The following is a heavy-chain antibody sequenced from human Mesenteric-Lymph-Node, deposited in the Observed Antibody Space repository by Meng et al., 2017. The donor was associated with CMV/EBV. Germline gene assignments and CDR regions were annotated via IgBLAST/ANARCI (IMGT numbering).Heavy chain of an antibody. CDR2: IRYDGTNK. D-gene: IGHD3-22*01. CDR1: GFTFSSYG. Sequence: GGSLRLSCAASGFTFSSYGLHWVCQAPGKGLEWVAFIRYDGTNKYYVDSVKGRFTISRDSSKNTLYLQMNSLRADDTAVYYCAKVNSYDRGFGMIHAFDIWGQGTMVTVSS. CDR3: AKVNSYDRGFGMIHAFDI. V-gene: IGHV3-30*02. J-gene: IGHJ3*02.